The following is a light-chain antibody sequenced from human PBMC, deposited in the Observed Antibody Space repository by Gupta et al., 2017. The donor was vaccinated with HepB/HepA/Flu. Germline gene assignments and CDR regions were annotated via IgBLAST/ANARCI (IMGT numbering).Light chain of an antibody. CDR1: NGHTNYA. CDR3: QKWDNGIPHVV. Sequence: QLVLTQSPSASASLGASVKLTCTLSNGHTNYAIAWHQQQAKQGHRYLMKVNSDGRHSKGDGIHDRGSGSSAWAARSLNIYSLKSEDEAYSERQKWDNGIPHVVFGGGTNLTVL. V-gene: IGLV4-69*01. CDR2: VNSDGRH. J-gene: IGLJ2*01.